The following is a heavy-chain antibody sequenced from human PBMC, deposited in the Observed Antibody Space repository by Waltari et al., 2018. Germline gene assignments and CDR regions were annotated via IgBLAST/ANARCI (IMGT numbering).Heavy chain of an antibody. Sequence: QVQLVQSGSELKKPGAPGKISCKASGNTFTRHARNWVGQAPGQGLEWMGWINTKTGNPTYAQGFTGRYVFSLGTSVSTAYLQINSLKAEDTAVYYCAREALEWQIDYWGQGTLVTVSS. D-gene: IGHD3-3*01. CDR2: INTKTGNP. J-gene: IGHJ4*02. CDR3: AREALEWQIDY. V-gene: IGHV7-4-1*02. CDR1: GNTFTRHA.